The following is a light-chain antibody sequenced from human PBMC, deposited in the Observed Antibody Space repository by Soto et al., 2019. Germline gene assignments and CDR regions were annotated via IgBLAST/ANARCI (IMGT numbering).Light chain of an antibody. V-gene: IGLV2-14*01. CDR3: SSYTSSITYV. J-gene: IGLJ1*01. CDR1: SSDVGGYNY. CDR2: DVN. Sequence: LTQPASVSGSPGQSITISCTGASSDVGGYNYVSWYQQRPDEAPKLMIYDVNNRPSGVSNRFSGSKSGNTASLTISGLQAEDEADYYCSSYTSSITYVFGTGTKVTVL.